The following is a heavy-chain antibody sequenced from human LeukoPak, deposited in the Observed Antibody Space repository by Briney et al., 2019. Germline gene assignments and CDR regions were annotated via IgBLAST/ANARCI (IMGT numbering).Heavy chain of an antibody. V-gene: IGHV3-23*01. J-gene: IGHJ4*02. D-gene: IGHD6-13*01. CDR3: ARDLPLIAAAGTCFDY. CDR2: ITSGGST. Sequence: GGSLRLSCAASGFTLSTYAMSWVRQAPGKGLEWVSAITSGGSTYYADSVKGRFTISRDNAKNSLYLQMNSLRAEDTAVYYCARDLPLIAAAGTCFDYWGQGTLVTVSS. CDR1: GFTLSTYA.